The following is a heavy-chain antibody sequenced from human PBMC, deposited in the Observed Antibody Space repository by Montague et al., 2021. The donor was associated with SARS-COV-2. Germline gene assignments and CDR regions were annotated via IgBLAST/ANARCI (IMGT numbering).Heavy chain of an antibody. V-gene: IGHV4-59*13. Sequence: SETLSLTCTVSGDSISSYHWAWIRQPPGKGLEWIGRISDSGRTIYNPSLKSRVTISVDTSKSQFSLSLSSVLAADTAIYYCTRVREIAAADNYYSGMDVWGPGTTVTVSS. CDR1: GDSISSYH. CDR2: ISDSGRT. J-gene: IGHJ6*02. CDR3: TRVREIAAADNYYSGMDV. D-gene: IGHD6-13*01.